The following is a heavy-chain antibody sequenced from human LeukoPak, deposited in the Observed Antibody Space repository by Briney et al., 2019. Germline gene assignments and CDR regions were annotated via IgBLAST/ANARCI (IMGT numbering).Heavy chain of an antibody. CDR3: ARYAVRGVIPVGSWFDP. CDR2: IYTSGST. J-gene: IGHJ5*02. D-gene: IGHD3-10*01. V-gene: IGHV4-4*07. CDR1: GGSISSYY. Sequence: SGTLSLTCTVSGGSISSYYWSWIRQPAGKGLEWIGRIYTSGSTNYNPSLKSRVTMSVDTSKNQFSLKLSSVTAADTAVYYCARYAVRGVIPVGSWFDPWGQGTLVTVSS.